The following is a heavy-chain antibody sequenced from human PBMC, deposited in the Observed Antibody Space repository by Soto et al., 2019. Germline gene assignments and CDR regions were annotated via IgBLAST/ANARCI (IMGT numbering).Heavy chain of an antibody. CDR1: GFTFTSYG. V-gene: IGHV3-30*18. D-gene: IGHD3-22*01. Sequence: PGGSLRLSCAASGFTFTSYGMHWVRQAPGKGLEWVAVISYDGSNKYYADSVKGRFTISRDNSKNTLYLQMNSLRAEDTAVYYCAKLNYYDSSGYYYWGQGTLVTVSS. CDR2: ISYDGSNK. J-gene: IGHJ4*02. CDR3: AKLNYYDSSGYYY.